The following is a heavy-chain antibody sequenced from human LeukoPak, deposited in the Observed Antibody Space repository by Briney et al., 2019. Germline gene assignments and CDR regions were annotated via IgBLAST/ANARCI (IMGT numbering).Heavy chain of an antibody. CDR3: ARDWTNCYDSSGYYPRGAFDI. J-gene: IGHJ3*02. Sequence: VASVKVSCKASGGTFSSYAISWVRQAPGQGLEWMGGIIPIFGTANYAQKVQGRVTITADESTSTAYMELSSLRSEDTAVYYCARDWTNCYDSSGYYPRGAFDIWGQGTMVTVSS. CDR1: GGTFSSYA. D-gene: IGHD3-22*01. V-gene: IGHV1-69*13. CDR2: IIPIFGTA.